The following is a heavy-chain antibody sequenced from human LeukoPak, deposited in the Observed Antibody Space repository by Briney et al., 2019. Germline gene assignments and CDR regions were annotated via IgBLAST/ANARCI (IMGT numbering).Heavy chain of an antibody. CDR1: GFTFSSYG. D-gene: IGHD3-22*01. Sequence: GGSLRLSCTASGFTFSSYGMSWVRQAPGKGLEWVSAISGSGGGTYYADSVKGRFTISRDNSKNTLYLQMNSLRAEDTAVYYCARYYDSSGYYYWGAFDIWGQGTMVTVSS. CDR2: ISGSGGGT. CDR3: ARYYDSSGYYYWGAFDI. V-gene: IGHV3-23*01. J-gene: IGHJ3*02.